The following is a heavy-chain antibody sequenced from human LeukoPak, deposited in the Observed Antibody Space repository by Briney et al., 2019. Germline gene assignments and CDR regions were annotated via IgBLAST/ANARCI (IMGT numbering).Heavy chain of an antibody. Sequence: GRSLRLSCAASGFTFSSYGMHWVRQAPGKGLEWVAVIWYDGSNKYYADSVKGRFTISRDNSKNTLYLQMNSLRAEDTAVYYCARDPDYYDSSGYSDYWGQGTLVTVSS. CDR2: IWYDGSNK. CDR3: ARDPDYYDSSGYSDY. V-gene: IGHV3-33*01. CDR1: GFTFSSYG. D-gene: IGHD3-22*01. J-gene: IGHJ4*02.